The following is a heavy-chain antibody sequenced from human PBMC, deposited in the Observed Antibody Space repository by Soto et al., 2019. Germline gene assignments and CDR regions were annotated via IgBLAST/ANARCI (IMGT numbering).Heavy chain of an antibody. CDR1: GYTFTSYY. CDR3: TRSIITTAGTDAFDL. D-gene: IGHD6-13*01. J-gene: IGHJ3*01. V-gene: IGHV1-46*03. CDR2: ISPSSGGT. Sequence: QVQLVQSGAEVKKPGASVRVSCKAPGYTFTSYYIHWVRQAPGQGPEWMGMISPSSGGTDYAQKFQGRVTMTRDTSTSTVYMELSSLRSEDTAVYFCTRSIITTAGTDAFDLWGQGTLVTVSS.